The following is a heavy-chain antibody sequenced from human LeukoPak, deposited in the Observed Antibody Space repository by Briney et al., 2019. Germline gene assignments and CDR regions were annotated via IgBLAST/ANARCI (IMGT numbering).Heavy chain of an antibody. CDR3: AQKRTDYGDYYYYMDV. Sequence: RASVKVSCKASGGTFSSYAISWVRQAPGQGLEWMGGIIPIFGTANYAQKFQGRVTITTDESTSTAYMELSSLRSEDTAVYYCAQKRTDYGDYYYYMDVWGKGTTVTVSS. D-gene: IGHD4-17*01. J-gene: IGHJ6*03. CDR2: IIPIFGTA. V-gene: IGHV1-69*05. CDR1: GGTFSSYA.